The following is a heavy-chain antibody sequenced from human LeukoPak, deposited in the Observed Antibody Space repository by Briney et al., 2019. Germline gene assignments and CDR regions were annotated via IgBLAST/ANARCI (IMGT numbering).Heavy chain of an antibody. J-gene: IGHJ4*02. CDR2: IYYSGST. D-gene: IGHD6-13*01. CDR3: ARSSSSGDFDY. Sequence: PSETLSLTCTVSGGSISSYYWSSIRQPPGKGLEWIGYIYYSGSTNYNPSLKSRVTISVDTSKNQFSLKLSSVTAADTAVYYCARSSSSGDFDYWGQGTLVTVSS. V-gene: IGHV4-59*01. CDR1: GGSISSYY.